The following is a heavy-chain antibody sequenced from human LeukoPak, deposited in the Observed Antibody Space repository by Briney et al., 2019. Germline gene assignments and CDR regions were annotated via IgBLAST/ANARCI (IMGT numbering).Heavy chain of an antibody. V-gene: IGHV3-11*01. CDR3: ARDKNPSYTSGWFDY. D-gene: IGHD6-19*01. CDR1: GFTFSSYW. J-gene: IGHJ4*02. Sequence: GGSLRLSCAASGFTFSSYWMSWIRQAPGKGLEWVSYISSSGSTIYYADSVKGRFTISRDNAKNSLYLQMNSLRAEDTAVYYCARDKNPSYTSGWFDYWGQGTLVTVSS. CDR2: ISSSGSTI.